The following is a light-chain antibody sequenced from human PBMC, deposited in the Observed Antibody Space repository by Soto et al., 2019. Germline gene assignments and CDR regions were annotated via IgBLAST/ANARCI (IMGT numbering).Light chain of an antibody. CDR3: QQYGSSPWT. J-gene: IGKJ1*01. V-gene: IGKV3-20*01. CDR1: QSVSSSY. Sequence: EIVLTQSPGTLSLSPGERVTLSCRASQSVSSSYLAWYQQKPGQAPRLLIYGPSSRATGIPDRFSGSGSGTDFTLTISRLEPEDFAVYYCQQYGSSPWTFGQGTTVEIK. CDR2: GPS.